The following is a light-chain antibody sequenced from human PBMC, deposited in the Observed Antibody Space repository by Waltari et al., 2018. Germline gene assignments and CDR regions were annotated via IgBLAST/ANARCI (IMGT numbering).Light chain of an antibody. J-gene: IGLJ3*02. CDR3: AVWDDSLSGVV. V-gene: IGLV1-47*02. CDR1: RSNIGSYY. CDR2: DNN. Sequence: QSGLTQPPSASGAPGPRVTISCYGSRSNIGSYYVSWYQFPRTAPKLPLQDNNQRPSGVPDRFSGSKSGTSASLAISGLRSEDEADYYCAVWDDSLSGVVFGGGTKLTVL.